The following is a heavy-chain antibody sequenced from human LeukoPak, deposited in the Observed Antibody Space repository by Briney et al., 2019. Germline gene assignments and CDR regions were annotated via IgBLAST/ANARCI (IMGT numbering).Heavy chain of an antibody. Sequence: GGSLRLSCAASGFTFSSYGMHWVRQAPGKGLEWVAFIRYDGSNKYYADSVKGRFTISRDNSKNTLYLQMNSLRAEDTAVYYCAKTMIVQNYFDYWGQGTLVTVSS. D-gene: IGHD3-22*01. CDR3: AKTMIVQNYFDY. CDR1: GFTFSSYG. V-gene: IGHV3-30*02. CDR2: IRYDGSNK. J-gene: IGHJ4*02.